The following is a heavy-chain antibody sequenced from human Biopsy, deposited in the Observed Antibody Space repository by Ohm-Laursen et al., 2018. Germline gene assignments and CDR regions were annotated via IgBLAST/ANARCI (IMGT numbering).Heavy chain of an antibody. CDR1: GVTLSGYS. CDR3: ARSVGIMAAPIDY. D-gene: IGHD3-16*01. J-gene: IGHJ4*02. CDR2: ISASSSYI. Sequence: SLRLSCAASGVTLSGYSMNWVRQAPGKGLEWVSSISASSSYIYYADSVKGRFTVSKENGKNSLYLQMNSLRVEDTAVYYCARSVGIMAAPIDYWGQGTLVTVSS. V-gene: IGHV3-21*04.